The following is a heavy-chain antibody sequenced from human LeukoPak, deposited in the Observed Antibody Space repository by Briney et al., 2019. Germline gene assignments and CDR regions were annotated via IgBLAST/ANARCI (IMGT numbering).Heavy chain of an antibody. CDR2: ILYDGGNK. D-gene: IGHD2-15*01. J-gene: IGHJ4*02. Sequence: PGGSLRLSCAASGFTFSNYAMHWVRQAPGKGLEWVAVILYDGGNKYYADSVKGRFTISRDNSKNTLYLQMNSLRPEDTAVYYCVRTDCTGGSCYPNFDYWGQGTLVTVSS. CDR3: VRTDCTGGSCYPNFDY. CDR1: GFTFSNYA. V-gene: IGHV3-30*01.